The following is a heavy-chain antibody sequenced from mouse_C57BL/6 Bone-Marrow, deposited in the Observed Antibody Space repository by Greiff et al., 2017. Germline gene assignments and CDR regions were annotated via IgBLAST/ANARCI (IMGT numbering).Heavy chain of an antibody. CDR2: ILPGSGST. CDR3: ASPSSEAYAMDY. Sequence: QVQLKESGAELMKPGASVKLSCKATGYTFTGYWIEWVKQRPGHGLEWIGEILPGSGSTNYNGKFKGKATFTADTSSNTAYMQLSSLTTEDSAIYYCASPSSEAYAMDYWGQGTSVTVSS. J-gene: IGHJ4*01. V-gene: IGHV1-9*01. D-gene: IGHD3-1*01. CDR1: GYTFTGYW.